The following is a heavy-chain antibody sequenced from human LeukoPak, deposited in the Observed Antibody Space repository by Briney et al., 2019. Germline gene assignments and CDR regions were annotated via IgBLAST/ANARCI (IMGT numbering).Heavy chain of an antibody. CDR1: GGTFSSYA. V-gene: IGHV1-46*01. Sequence: GASVKVSCKASGGTFSSYAISWVRQAPGQGLEWMGIINPSGGSTSYAQKFQGRVTMTRDTSTSTVYMELSSLRSEDTAVYYCARPLYSSSFGFDYWGQGTLVTVSS. D-gene: IGHD6-13*01. J-gene: IGHJ4*02. CDR2: INPSGGST. CDR3: ARPLYSSSFGFDY.